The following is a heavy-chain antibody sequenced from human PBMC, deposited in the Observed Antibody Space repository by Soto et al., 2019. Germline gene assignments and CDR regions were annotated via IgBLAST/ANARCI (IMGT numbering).Heavy chain of an antibody. CDR3: ARGYQLPLGAFDF. J-gene: IGHJ4*02. V-gene: IGHV3-23*01. D-gene: IGHD2-2*01. CDR2: ISVSGGTT. Sequence: GGSLRLSCAVSGFTFSSYAMSWVRQAPGKGLEWVSVISVSGGTTYYADSVKGRFTISRDNSKNTLYLQMNSLRLEDTAVYYCARGYQLPLGAFDFWGQGTLVTVSS. CDR1: GFTFSSYA.